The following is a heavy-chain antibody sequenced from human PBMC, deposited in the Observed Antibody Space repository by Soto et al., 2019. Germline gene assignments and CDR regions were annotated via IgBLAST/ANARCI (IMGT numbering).Heavy chain of an antibody. J-gene: IGHJ4*02. CDR2: IIPILGTA. CDR1: GGTFSSYA. V-gene: IGHV1-69*05. Sequence: QVQLVQSGAEVKKPGSSVKVSCKASGGTFSSYAISWVRQAPGQGLEWMGGIIPILGTANYAQKFQGRVTIXXDXSXITAYMELSSLRSEDTAVYYCARDEGGDGITWTLDYWGQGTLVTVSS. CDR3: ARDEGGDGITWTLDY. D-gene: IGHD1-20*01.